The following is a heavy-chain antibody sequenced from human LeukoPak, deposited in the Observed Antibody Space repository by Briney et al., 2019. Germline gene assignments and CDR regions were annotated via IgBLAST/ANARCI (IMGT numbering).Heavy chain of an antibody. Sequence: SETLSLTCTVSGGSISSSTYNWGWIRQPPGKGLEWIGTIFYSGSTYYNPSLKSRVTISVDTSENQFSLKLISVTAADTAVYYCASTERCSTTCPLDYWGEGTLVTVSS. CDR2: IFYSGST. J-gene: IGHJ4*02. CDR3: ASTERCSTTCPLDY. V-gene: IGHV4-39*01. D-gene: IGHD2-2*01. CDR1: GGSISSSTYN.